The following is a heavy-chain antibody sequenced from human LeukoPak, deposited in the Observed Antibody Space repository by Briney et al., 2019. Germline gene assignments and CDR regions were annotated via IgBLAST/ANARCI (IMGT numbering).Heavy chain of an antibody. J-gene: IGHJ6*03. CDR3: ARVVGSSFRYYYYYMDV. V-gene: IGHV3-7*01. D-gene: IGHD6-6*01. Sequence: AGGSLRLSCAASGFTFSSYWMSWVRQAPGKGLEWVPNIKQDGSEKYYVDSVKGRFTISRDNAKNSLYLQMNSLRAEDTAVYYCARVVGSSFRYYYYYMDVWGKGTTVTVSS. CDR2: IKQDGSEK. CDR1: GFTFSSYW.